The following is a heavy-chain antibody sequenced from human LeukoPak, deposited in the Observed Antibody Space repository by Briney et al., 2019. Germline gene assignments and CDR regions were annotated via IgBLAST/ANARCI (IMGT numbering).Heavy chain of an antibody. CDR2: INTDGSAT. V-gene: IGHV3-74*01. J-gene: IGHJ4*02. Sequence: GGSLRLSCAVSAFNFISYWMQWLRQAPGKGLVWVSLINTDGSATTYGDSAKGRFTVSRDNDKNTLFLEMNSMRVEDTAVYYCARGTAVTVGIDYWGQGNLVTVSS. CDR1: AFNFISYW. CDR3: ARGTAVTVGIDY. D-gene: IGHD6-19*01.